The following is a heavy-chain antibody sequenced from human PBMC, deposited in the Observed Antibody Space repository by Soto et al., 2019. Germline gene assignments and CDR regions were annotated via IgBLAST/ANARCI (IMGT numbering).Heavy chain of an antibody. CDR1: GFTFSSYS. CDR2: ISSSSSYI. Sequence: GGSLRLSCAASGFTFSSYSMNWVRQAPGKGLVWVSSISSSSSYIYYADSVKGRFTISRDIAKNSLYLQMNSLRAEDTAVYYCARDPWIQLWDYWGQGTLVTVSS. J-gene: IGHJ4*02. CDR3: ARDPWIQLWDY. V-gene: IGHV3-21*01. D-gene: IGHD5-18*01.